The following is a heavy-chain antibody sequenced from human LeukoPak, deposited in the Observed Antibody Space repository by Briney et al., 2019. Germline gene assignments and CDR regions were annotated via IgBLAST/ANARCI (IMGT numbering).Heavy chain of an antibody. Sequence: GGSLRLSCAASGFTFSNAWMSWVRQAPGKGLEWIGRIKSDGGTTDYAAPVKGRFTISRDDSKNTLYLQMNSPKAEDTAVYYCTTDLGDYGDYVRCWGQGTLVTVSS. CDR1: GFTFSNAW. CDR2: IKSDGGTT. CDR3: TTDLGDYGDYVRC. D-gene: IGHD4-17*01. J-gene: IGHJ4*02. V-gene: IGHV3-15*01.